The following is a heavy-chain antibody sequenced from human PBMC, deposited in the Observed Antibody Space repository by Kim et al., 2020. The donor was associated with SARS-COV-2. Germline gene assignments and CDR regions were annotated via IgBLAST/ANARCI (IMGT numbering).Heavy chain of an antibody. J-gene: IGHJ1*01. CDR1: GGSFSGYY. CDR3: ARRLSNTSGWGSHYCDL. D-gene: IGHD3-10*01. V-gene: IGHV4-34*01. Sequence: SETLSLTCAVYGGSFSGYYWSWIRQPPGKGLEWIGEINHSGRTNYNPSLKSRVTISVDTSKNQFSLKRTSVTAADAALYFCARRLSNTSGWGSHYCDLWGQGILVTVSS. CDR2: INHSGRT.